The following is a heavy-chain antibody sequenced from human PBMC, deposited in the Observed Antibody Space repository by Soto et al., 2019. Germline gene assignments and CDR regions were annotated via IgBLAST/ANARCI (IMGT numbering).Heavy chain of an antibody. V-gene: IGHV1-18*01. D-gene: IGHD3-22*01. CDR1: GYTFTSYG. CDR3: ARVREAFGYSGYYFDY. Sequence: ASVKVSCKASGYTFTSYGISWVRQAPGQGLEWMGWISAYNGNTNYAQKLQGRVTMTTDTSTSTAYMELRSLRSDDTAVYYCARVREAFGYSGYYFDYWGQGTLVTVSS. CDR2: ISAYNGNT. J-gene: IGHJ4*02.